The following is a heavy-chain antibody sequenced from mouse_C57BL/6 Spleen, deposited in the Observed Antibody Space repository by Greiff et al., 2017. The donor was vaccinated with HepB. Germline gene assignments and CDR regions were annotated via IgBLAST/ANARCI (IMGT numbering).Heavy chain of an antibody. Sequence: EVQLQESGPELVKPGASVKMSCKASGYTFTDYNMHWVKQSHGKSLEWIGYINPNNGGTSYNQKFKGKATLTVNKSSSTAYMELRSLTSEDSAVYYCARNPNWDGNYWGQGTTLTVSS. D-gene: IGHD4-1*01. CDR1: GYTFTDYN. CDR2: INPNNGGT. V-gene: IGHV1-22*01. J-gene: IGHJ2*01. CDR3: ARNPNWDGNY.